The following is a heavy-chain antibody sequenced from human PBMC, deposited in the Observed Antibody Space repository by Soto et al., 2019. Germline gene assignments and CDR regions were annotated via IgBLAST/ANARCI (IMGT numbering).Heavy chain of an antibody. CDR3: ARVPRGAWYSQSLY. J-gene: IGHJ4*02. V-gene: IGHV1-18*04. Sequence: QVPLVQSGAEVKKPGASVKVSCKASGYTFTSYGISWVRQAPGRGLEWMGWISAYNGNTNIAPKLQGRVTMTTDTSTSTAYMELRSLRSDDTAVYYCARVPRGAWYSQSLYWGQGSLVTVSS. CDR2: ISAYNGNT. D-gene: IGHD6-13*01. CDR1: GYTFTSYG.